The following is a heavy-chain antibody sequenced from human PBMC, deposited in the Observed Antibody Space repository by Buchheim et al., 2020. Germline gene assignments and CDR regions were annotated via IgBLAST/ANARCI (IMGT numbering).Heavy chain of an antibody. V-gene: IGHV3-23*01. Sequence: EVQPLQTGGGLVQPGGSLRLSCAASGFTFNTYALSWVRQAPGRGLEWVSAISYSGGSPYYADSVRGRFTISRDNSKNTLYLQMNSLRVEDTAMYYCAKDRGYQLPDYYFDYWGQGTL. CDR1: GFTFNTYA. J-gene: IGHJ4*02. CDR3: AKDRGYQLPDYYFDY. D-gene: IGHD2-2*01. CDR2: ISYSGGSP.